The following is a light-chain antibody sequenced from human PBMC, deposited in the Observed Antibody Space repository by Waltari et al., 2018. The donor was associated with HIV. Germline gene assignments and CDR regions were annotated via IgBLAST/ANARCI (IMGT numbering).Light chain of an antibody. J-gene: IGLJ1*01. V-gene: IGLV3-19*01. Sequence: SSELTQDPIVSVALGQTIKITCQGDSLRSFFANWYQHRPGQAPLLVVYGGNRRPSGIPDRFSAANSGNTSAWIIAKAEAGDEADYFCHSRDTNGERYVFGGGTRVNVL. CDR3: HSRDTNGERYV. CDR2: GGN. CDR1: SLRSFF.